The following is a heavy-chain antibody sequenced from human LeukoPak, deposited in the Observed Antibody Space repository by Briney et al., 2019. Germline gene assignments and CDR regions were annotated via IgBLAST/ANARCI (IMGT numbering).Heavy chain of an antibody. CDR3: AKDAQNDYSIIVQYSQH. Sequence: PGGSLRLSCAASGFTFSSYGMHWVRQAPGKGLEWVAFIRYDGSNKYYADSVKGRFTISRDNSKNTLYLQMNSLRTEDTAVYYCAKDAQNDYSIIVQYSQHWGQGTLVTVSS. CDR2: IRYDGSNK. CDR1: GFTFSSYG. J-gene: IGHJ1*01. D-gene: IGHD4-11*01. V-gene: IGHV3-30*02.